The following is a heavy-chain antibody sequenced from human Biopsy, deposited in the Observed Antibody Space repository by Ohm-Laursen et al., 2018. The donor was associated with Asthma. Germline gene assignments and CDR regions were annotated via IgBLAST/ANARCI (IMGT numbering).Heavy chain of an antibody. D-gene: IGHD1-26*01. CDR3: AKDVFPGWELRRGPDY. J-gene: IGHJ4*02. CDR1: GFTFSNYG. Sequence: SLRLSCTASGFTFSNYGMHWVRQTPGKGLDWVAVISLDGRNKNYIDTVKGRFTISRDNSRNTLHLQMNNLRAECPAVYYCAKDVFPGWELRRGPDYWGQGTLVTVSS. V-gene: IGHV3-30*18. CDR2: ISLDGRNK.